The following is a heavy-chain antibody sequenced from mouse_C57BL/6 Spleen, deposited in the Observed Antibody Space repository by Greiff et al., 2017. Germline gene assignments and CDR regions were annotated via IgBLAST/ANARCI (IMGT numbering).Heavy chain of an antibody. V-gene: IGHV1-80*01. Sequence: QVQLQQSGAELVKPGASVQISCKASGYAFRSYWMNWVKQRHGKGLEWIGKIYPGDGDTKYNGKFKGKATLTADISSSSAYMQLSSLTSEDSAVYFFARREDYYYYVWFAYWGQGTLVTVSA. D-gene: IGHD1-1*01. CDR2: IYPGDGDT. CDR3: ARREDYYYYVWFAY. CDR1: GYAFRSYW. J-gene: IGHJ3*01.